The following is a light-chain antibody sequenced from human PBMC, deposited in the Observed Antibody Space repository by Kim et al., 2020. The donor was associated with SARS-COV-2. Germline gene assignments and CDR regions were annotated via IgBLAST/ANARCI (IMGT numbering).Light chain of an antibody. V-gene: IGLV3-21*04. CDR2: YDS. CDR1: NIGSKS. J-gene: IGLJ3*02. Sequence: APEQTARITCGGCNIGSKSVHWYQQKPGQAPVVVIYYDSDRTSEISERFSGSNSGNATTLTISWVEAGDEADYYCQVWDSSSNHRVFGGGTQLTVL. CDR3: QVWDSSSNHRV.